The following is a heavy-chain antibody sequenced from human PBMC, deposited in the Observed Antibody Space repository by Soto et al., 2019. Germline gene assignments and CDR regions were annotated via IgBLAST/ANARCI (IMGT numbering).Heavy chain of an antibody. CDR2: IYYTGNI. V-gene: IGHV4-31*03. Sequence: PSETLSLTCTVSGGSITNNDNYWSWIRQHPGKGLEWIGHIYYTGNIYYNPSLKSRVTISVDTSENQFSLKLTSVTAADTAVYYCARVGRVSNGGYFDYWGQGTLVTVSS. CDR1: GGSITNNDNY. CDR3: ARVGRVSNGGYFDY. D-gene: IGHD3-22*01. J-gene: IGHJ4*02.